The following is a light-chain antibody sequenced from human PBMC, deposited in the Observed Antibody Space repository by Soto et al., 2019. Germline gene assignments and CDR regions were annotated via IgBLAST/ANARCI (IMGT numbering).Light chain of an antibody. CDR2: EGS. CDR1: SSDVGSYSL. CDR3: CSYAGSHTYV. V-gene: IGLV2-23*01. J-gene: IGLJ1*01. Sequence: QSALTQPASVSGSPGQSITISCTGTSSDVGSYSLVSWYQQHPGKAPKLMIYEGSKRPSGVSNRFSGSKSGNTASLTISGLQAEDEADYYCCSYAGSHTYVFGTGTKVTVL.